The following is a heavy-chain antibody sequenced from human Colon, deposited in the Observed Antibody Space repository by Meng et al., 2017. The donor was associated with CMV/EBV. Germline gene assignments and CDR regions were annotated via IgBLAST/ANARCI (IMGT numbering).Heavy chain of an antibody. CDR1: YSSSKYG. Sequence: YSSSKYGLTWVRQAPGQGLEWMGRISVNDGNTYSAEKYQDRVIMTTDTTTTTAYLEMRGLTSDDTAIYYCARDLYFYDTSAYFPLGYWGQGTLVTVSS. D-gene: IGHD2/OR15-2a*01. CDR3: ARDLYFYDTSAYFPLGY. V-gene: IGHV1-18*01. CDR2: ISVNDGNT. J-gene: IGHJ1*01.